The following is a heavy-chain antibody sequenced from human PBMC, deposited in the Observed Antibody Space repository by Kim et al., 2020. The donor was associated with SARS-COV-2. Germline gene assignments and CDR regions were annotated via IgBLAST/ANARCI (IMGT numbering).Heavy chain of an antibody. Sequence: GGSLRLSCAASGFTFSSYSMNWVRQAPGKGLEWVSYISSSSSTIYYADSVKGRFTISRDNAKNSLYLQMNSLRDEDTAVYYCARDQRVQITMIVANAFDIWGQGTMVTVSS. V-gene: IGHV3-48*02. CDR3: ARDQRVQITMIVANAFDI. CDR1: GFTFSSYS. CDR2: ISSSSSTI. D-gene: IGHD3-22*01. J-gene: IGHJ3*02.